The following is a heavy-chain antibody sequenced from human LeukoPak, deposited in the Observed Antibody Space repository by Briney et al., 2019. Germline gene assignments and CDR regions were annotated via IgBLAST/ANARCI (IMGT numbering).Heavy chain of an antibody. Sequence: GESLKISCRGSGYTFHTYWIAWVRQMPGKGLEWMGVTYPDDSTTRYSPSFRGQVTMSVDKSVSTAYLQWNSLKASDTALYYCAIEDSRPSSVHGLDAFDIWGQGTMVTVSS. CDR1: GYTFHTYW. CDR2: TYPDDSTT. D-gene: IGHD6-6*01. CDR3: AIEDSRPSSVHGLDAFDI. V-gene: IGHV5-51*01. J-gene: IGHJ3*02.